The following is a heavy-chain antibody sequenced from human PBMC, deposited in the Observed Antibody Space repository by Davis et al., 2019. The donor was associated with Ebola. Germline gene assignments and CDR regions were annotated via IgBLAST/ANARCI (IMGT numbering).Heavy chain of an antibody. CDR3: ARQRYYYDSSGYYYFDY. D-gene: IGHD3-22*01. J-gene: IGHJ4*02. CDR2: MNPNSGNT. CDR1: GYTFTSYD. Sequence: ASVKVSCKASGYTFTSYDINWVRQATGQGLEWMGWMNPNSGNTGYAQKFQGRVTMTTDTSTSTAYMELRSLRSDDTAVYYCARQRYYYDSSGYYYFDYWGQGTLVTVSS. V-gene: IGHV1-8*01.